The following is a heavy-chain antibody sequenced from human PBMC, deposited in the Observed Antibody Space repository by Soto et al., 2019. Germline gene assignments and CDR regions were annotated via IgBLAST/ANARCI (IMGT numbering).Heavy chain of an antibody. CDR2: MNPNSGNT. CDR3: ASWTAYSN. V-gene: IGHV1-8*02. J-gene: IGHJ4*02. D-gene: IGHD3-3*01. Sequence: ASVKVSFKASGGTFCSYDINWVRQATGQGLEWIGRMNPNSGNTGYAQKFQGRVNMTRDTSIGTAYMEQYSLRSEDTAVYNCASWTAYSNWAKGTLVTVSS. CDR1: GGTFCSYD.